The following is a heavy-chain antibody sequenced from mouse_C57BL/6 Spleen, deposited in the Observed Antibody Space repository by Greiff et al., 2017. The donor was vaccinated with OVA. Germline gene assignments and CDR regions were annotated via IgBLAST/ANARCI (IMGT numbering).Heavy chain of an antibody. D-gene: IGHD1-1*01. J-gene: IGHJ2*01. CDR1: GFNIKDYY. Sequence: EVMLVESGAELVKPGASVKLSCTASGFNIKDYYMHWVKQRPEQGLEWIGRIDPEDGETKYAPKFQGKATITADTSSNTAYLQLSSLTSEDTAVYYCASGVVASDFDYWGQGTTLTVSS. CDR2: IDPEDGET. CDR3: ASGVVASDFDY. V-gene: IGHV14-2*01.